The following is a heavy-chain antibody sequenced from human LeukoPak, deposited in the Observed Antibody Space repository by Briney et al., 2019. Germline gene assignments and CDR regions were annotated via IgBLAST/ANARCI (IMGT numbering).Heavy chain of an antibody. CDR3: ARGQKGIRFLEWLSSYYFDY. D-gene: IGHD3-3*01. J-gene: IGHJ4*02. CDR1: GGSFSGYY. V-gene: IGHV4-34*01. Sequence: SETLSLTCAVYGGSFSGYYWSWIRQPPGKGLEWIGEINHSGSTNYNPSLKSRVTISVDTSKNQFSLKLSSVTAADTAVYYCARGQKGIRFLEWLSSYYFDYWGQGTLVTVSS. CDR2: INHSGST.